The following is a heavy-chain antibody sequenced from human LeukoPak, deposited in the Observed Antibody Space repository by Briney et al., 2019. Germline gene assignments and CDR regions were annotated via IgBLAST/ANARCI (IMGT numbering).Heavy chain of an antibody. J-gene: IGHJ6*03. CDR1: GGSISNKY. V-gene: IGHV4-59*12. CDR3: ARLEYYDSSGQEYYYYMDV. Sequence: SETLSLTCTVSGGSISNKYWSWIRQPPGKGLEWIGYIYYSGSTNYNPSLKSRVTILVDTSKNQFSLKLSSVTAADTAVYYCARLEYYDSSGQEYYYYMDVWGKGTTVTISS. D-gene: IGHD3-22*01. CDR2: IYYSGST.